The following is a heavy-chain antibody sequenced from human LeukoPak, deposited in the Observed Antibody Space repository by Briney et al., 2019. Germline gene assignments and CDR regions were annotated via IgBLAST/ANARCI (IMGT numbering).Heavy chain of an antibody. J-gene: IGHJ3*02. D-gene: IGHD4-17*01. CDR2: ISGRGGNT. CDR3: AKDPNGDYIGTFDI. Sequence: GGSLRLSCTTSKFNFNSYGMTWVRQAPGKGPEWVSSISGRGGNTQYAASVQGRFTISRDTSKNTLYLQMNSLRAEDTAVYYCAKDPNGDYIGTFDIWGQGTMVTVSS. V-gene: IGHV3-23*01. CDR1: KFNFNSYG.